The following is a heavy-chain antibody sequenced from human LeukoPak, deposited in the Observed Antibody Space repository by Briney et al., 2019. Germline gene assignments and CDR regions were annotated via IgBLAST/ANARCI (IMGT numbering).Heavy chain of an antibody. CDR2: ISVYTGNT. CDR1: GYTFNIYG. V-gene: IGHV1-18*01. Sequence: GASVKVSCKASGYTFNIYGINWVRQAPGQGLEWMGWISVYTGNTKYTEKMQGRVTMTTDTSTTTAYMELRSLRSDDTAVYYCARDQFIRNPFPMAAISFWGQGTLVTVS. D-gene: IGHD2-2*01. J-gene: IGHJ4*02. CDR3: ARDQFIRNPFPMAAISF.